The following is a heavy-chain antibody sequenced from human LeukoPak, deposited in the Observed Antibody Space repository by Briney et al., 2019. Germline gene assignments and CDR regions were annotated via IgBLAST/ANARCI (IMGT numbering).Heavy chain of an antibody. D-gene: IGHD3-9*01. CDR1: GFTFSSYG. CDR3: TRTYNIRYFDI. CDR2: IWSDASNN. Sequence: PGGSLRLSCAASGFTFSSYGMHWVRQAPGKGLEWVAVIWSDASNNYYTDSVRGRFTISRDNSKNTLYLQMNSLRAEDTAVYYCTRTYNIRYFDIWGQGTPVTVSS. J-gene: IGHJ4*02. V-gene: IGHV3-33*01.